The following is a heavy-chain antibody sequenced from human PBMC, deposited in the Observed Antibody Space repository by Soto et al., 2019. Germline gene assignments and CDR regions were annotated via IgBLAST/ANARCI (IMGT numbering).Heavy chain of an antibody. Sequence: EVQLLESGGGLVQPGGSLRLSCAASGFTFSSYAMSWVRQAPGKGLEWVSAISGSGGSTYYADSVKGRFTNSRDNSKNTLYLQMNSLRAEDTAVYYCAKDRVVGSAYYYYGMDVWGQGTTVTVSS. V-gene: IGHV3-23*01. CDR2: ISGSGGST. J-gene: IGHJ6*02. CDR3: AKDRVVGSAYYYYGMDV. CDR1: GFTFSSYA. D-gene: IGHD3-10*01.